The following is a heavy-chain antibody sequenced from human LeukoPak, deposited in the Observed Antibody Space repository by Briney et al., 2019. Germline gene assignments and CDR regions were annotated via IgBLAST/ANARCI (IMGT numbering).Heavy chain of an antibody. J-gene: IGHJ4*02. CDR2: ISSDGSTT. Sequence: PGGSLRLSCTASGFTFSDYWMYWVRQAPGKGLVWVSRISSDGSTTSYADSVKGRFTISRDNAKNTLCLQMNSLRAEDTAVYYCAIVGVTRSFDLWGQGTLVTVSS. CDR1: GFTFSDYW. CDR3: AIVGVTRSFDL. V-gene: IGHV3-74*01. D-gene: IGHD1-26*01.